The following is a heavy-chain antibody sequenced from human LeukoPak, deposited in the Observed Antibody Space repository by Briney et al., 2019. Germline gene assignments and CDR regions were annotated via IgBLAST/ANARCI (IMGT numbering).Heavy chain of an antibody. D-gene: IGHD6-19*01. CDR3: ASGRDIAVAGPGGYFDY. CDR1: GFIFSDYH. Sequence: GGSLRLSCAASGFIFSDYHMNWIRQAPGKGLEWVSYISPGGDIIYFADYVKGRFTISRDNAKNSLFPQMNSLTAEDTAVYYCASGRDIAVAGPGGYFDYWGQGTLVTVSS. J-gene: IGHJ4*02. CDR2: ISPGGDII. V-gene: IGHV3-11*01.